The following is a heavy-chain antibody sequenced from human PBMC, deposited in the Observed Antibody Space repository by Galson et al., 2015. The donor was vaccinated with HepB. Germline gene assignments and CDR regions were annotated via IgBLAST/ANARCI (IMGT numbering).Heavy chain of an antibody. V-gene: IGHV3-30*04. CDR1: GFTFSSYA. J-gene: IGHJ4*02. D-gene: IGHD3-22*01. CDR2: ISYDGSNK. Sequence: SLRLSCAASGFTFSSYAMHWVRQAPGKGLEWVAVISYDGSNKYYADSVKGRFTISRDNSKNTLYLQMNSLRAEDTAVYYCARDGHYYDSSGYYPTLDYWGQGTLVTVSS. CDR3: ARDGHYYDSSGYYPTLDY.